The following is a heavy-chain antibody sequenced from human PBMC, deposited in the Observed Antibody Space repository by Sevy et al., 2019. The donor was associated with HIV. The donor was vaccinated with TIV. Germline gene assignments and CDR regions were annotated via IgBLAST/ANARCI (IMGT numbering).Heavy chain of an antibody. D-gene: IGHD6-6*01. CDR3: ARGEDSINYYYYYGMDV. J-gene: IGHJ6*02. CDR2: ISSSSSTI. Sequence: GGSLRLSCAASGFTFSSYSMNWVRQAPGKGLEWVSYISSSSSTIYYADSVKGRFTISRDNAKNSLYLQMNSLRDEDTAVYYCARGEDSINYYYYYGMDVWGQGTTVTVSS. CDR1: GFTFSSYS. V-gene: IGHV3-48*02.